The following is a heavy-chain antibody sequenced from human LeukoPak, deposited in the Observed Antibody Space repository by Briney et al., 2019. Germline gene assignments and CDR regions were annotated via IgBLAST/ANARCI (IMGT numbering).Heavy chain of an antibody. CDR3: ARGEIQLWLLVGALDI. CDR2: IYYSGST. Sequence: KASQTLSLTCTVSGASISSYYWSWIRQPPGKGLEWIGYIYYSGSTNYNPSLKSRVTISVDTSKNQFSLKLSSVTAADTAVYYCARGEIQLWLLVGALDIWGQGTMVTVSS. V-gene: IGHV4-59*01. J-gene: IGHJ3*02. CDR1: GASISSYY. D-gene: IGHD5-18*01.